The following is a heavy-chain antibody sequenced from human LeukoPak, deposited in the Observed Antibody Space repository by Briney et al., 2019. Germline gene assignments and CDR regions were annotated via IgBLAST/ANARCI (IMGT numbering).Heavy chain of an antibody. V-gene: IGHV4-59*08. CDR2: IHASGNT. CDR3: ARLLVRGVLIYYGLDV. J-gene: IGHJ6*02. CDR1: GGSFSSYF. Sequence: PSETLSLTCKVSGGSFSSYFWTWIRQPPGKGLEWIGYIHASGNTDYDPSLKSRVNMSLDTSKSQVSLKLNSVTAADTAVYYCARLLVRGVLIYYGLDVWGQGTTVAVSS. D-gene: IGHD3-10*01.